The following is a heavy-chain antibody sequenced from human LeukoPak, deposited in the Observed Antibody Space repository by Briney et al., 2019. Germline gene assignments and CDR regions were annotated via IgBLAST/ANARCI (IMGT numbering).Heavy chain of an antibody. CDR3: AGRSSSWKNWFDP. D-gene: IGHD6-13*01. CDR1: GGSISSYY. J-gene: IGHJ5*02. CDR2: IYTSGSA. Sequence: SETLSLTCTVSGGSISSYYWSWIRQPAGKGLEWIGYIYTSGSATYNPSLKSRVTMSVDTSKNQFSLKLSSVTAADTAVYYCAGRSSSWKNWFDPWGQGTLVTVSS. V-gene: IGHV4-4*07.